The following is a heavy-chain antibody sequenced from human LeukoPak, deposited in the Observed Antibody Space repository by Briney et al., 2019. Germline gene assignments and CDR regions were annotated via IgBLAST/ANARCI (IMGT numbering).Heavy chain of an antibody. J-gene: IGHJ6*04. D-gene: IGHD3-10*01. CDR3: ASLGSGSYYSAYYYYGMDV. V-gene: IGHV3-21*04. CDR1: GFTFSSYS. Sequence: GGSLRLSCAASGFTFSSYSMNWVRQAPGKGLEWVSSISSSSSYIYYADSVKGRFTISRDNSKNTLYLQMNSLRAEDTAVYYRASLGSGSYYSAYYYYGMDVWGKGTTVTVSS. CDR2: ISSSSSYI.